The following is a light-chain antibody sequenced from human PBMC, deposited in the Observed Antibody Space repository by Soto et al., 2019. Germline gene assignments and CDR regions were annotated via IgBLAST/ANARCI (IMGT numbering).Light chain of an antibody. Sequence: AIRMTQSPSSLSASTGYRVTITCRASQGISSYLAWYQQKPGKAPKLLIYAASTLQSGVPSRFSGSGSGTDFTLTISCLQSEDFATYYCQQYYSYPITFGPGTKVDIK. V-gene: IGKV1-8*01. CDR2: AAS. J-gene: IGKJ3*01. CDR1: QGISSY. CDR3: QQYYSYPIT.